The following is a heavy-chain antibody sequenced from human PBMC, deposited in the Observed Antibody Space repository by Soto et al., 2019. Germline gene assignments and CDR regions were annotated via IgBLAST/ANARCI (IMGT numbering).Heavy chain of an antibody. D-gene: IGHD2-15*01. CDR2: IYYSGST. CDR1: GGSISSYY. J-gene: IGHJ6*02. CDR3: ARVRNWAATAYGMDV. V-gene: IGHV4-59*01. Sequence: SETLSLTCTVSGGSISSYYWSWIRQPPGKGLEWIGYIYYSGSTNYNPSLKSRVTISVDTSKNQFSLKLSSVTAADTAVYYCARVRNWAATAYGMDVWGQGTTVTVSS.